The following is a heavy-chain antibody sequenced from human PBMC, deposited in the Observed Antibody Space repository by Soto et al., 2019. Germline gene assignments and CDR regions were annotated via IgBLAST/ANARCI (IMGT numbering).Heavy chain of an antibody. CDR1: GFALNTYGVA. Sequence: QITLKESGPTLVKATQALTLTCTFSGFALNTYGVAVAWIRQPPGKALEWIALIYWDDDKRYSPSLKSRLTITKDTSKNQVVLTMPNMDPVDTATYYCAHNRIVASAGTGYFDYWGQGTLFTVSS. D-gene: IGHD6-13*01. V-gene: IGHV2-5*02. CDR3: AHNRIVASAGTGYFDY. CDR2: IYWDDDK. J-gene: IGHJ4*02.